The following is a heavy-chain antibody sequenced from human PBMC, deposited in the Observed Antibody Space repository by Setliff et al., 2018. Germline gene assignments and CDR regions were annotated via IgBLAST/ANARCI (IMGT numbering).Heavy chain of an antibody. CDR2: IYYSGST. CDR3: ARGRGPHWFDP. J-gene: IGHJ5*02. D-gene: IGHD3-10*01. Sequence: SETLSLTCTVSGGSISSSSYYWGWIRQPPGKGLEWIGSIYYSGSTYYNPSLKSRVTISVDTSKNQFSLKLSSVTAADTAVYYCARGRGPHWFDPWGQGTLVTVSS. V-gene: IGHV4-39*07. CDR1: GGSISSSSYY.